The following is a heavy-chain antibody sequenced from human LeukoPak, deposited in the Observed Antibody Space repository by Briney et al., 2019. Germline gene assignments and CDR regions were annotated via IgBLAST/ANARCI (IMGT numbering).Heavy chain of an antibody. J-gene: IGHJ4*02. CDR1: GFTVSSNY. Sequence: GGSLRLSCVVSGFTVSSNYMSWVRQAPGKGLEWVSVMYSAGFTYYADSVKGRFTISRDNSKNTLYLQMNSLRAEDTAVYYCAKGRGYSYGLSDYWGQGTLVTVSS. D-gene: IGHD5-18*01. CDR3: AKGRGYSYGLSDY. CDR2: MYSAGFT. V-gene: IGHV3-53*05.